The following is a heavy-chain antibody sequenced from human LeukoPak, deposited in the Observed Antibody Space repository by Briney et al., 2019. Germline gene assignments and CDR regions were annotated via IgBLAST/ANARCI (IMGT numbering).Heavy chain of an antibody. D-gene: IGHD3/OR15-3a*01. CDR2: IKSKTNGGTI. CDR1: GFTFINAW. V-gene: IGHV3-15*01. CDR3: TTEGPRFWTGYDPIDY. Sequence: PGGSLRLSCAASGFTFINAWMSWVRQAPGKGLEWVGCIKSKTNGGTIDYAAPVKGRFTISRDDSKTTLYLQMSSLKTEDTAVYFCTTEGPRFWTGYDPIDYWGQGTLVTVSS. J-gene: IGHJ4*02.